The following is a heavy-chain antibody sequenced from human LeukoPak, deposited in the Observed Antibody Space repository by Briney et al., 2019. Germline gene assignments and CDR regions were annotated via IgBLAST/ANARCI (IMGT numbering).Heavy chain of an antibody. CDR3: ARGSRYCSSTSCYRRWFDP. J-gene: IGHJ5*02. D-gene: IGHD2-2*01. CDR2: INPNSGGT. Sequence: ASVKVSCKASGYTFTGYYMHWVRQAPGQGLEWMGWINPNSGGTNYAQKFQGRVTMTRDTSISTAYMELSRLRSDDTAVYYRARGSRYCSSTSCYRRWFDPWGQGTLVTVSS. CDR1: GYTFTGYY. V-gene: IGHV1-2*02.